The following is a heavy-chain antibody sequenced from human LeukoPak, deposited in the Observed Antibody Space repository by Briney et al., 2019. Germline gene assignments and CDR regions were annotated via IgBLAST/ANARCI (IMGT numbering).Heavy chain of an antibody. D-gene: IGHD6-19*01. CDR2: INPSGGST. Sequence: GASVKVSCKASGYTFTSYYMHWVRQAPGQGLEWMGIINPSGGSTSYAQKFQGRVTMTRDTSISTAYMELSRLRSDDTAVYYCARGAVVTYGMDVWGQGTTVTVSS. CDR3: ARGAVVTYGMDV. V-gene: IGHV1-46*01. CDR1: GYTFTSYY. J-gene: IGHJ6*02.